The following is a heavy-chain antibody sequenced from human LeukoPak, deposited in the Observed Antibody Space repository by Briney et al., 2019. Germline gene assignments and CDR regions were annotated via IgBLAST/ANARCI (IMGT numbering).Heavy chain of an antibody. V-gene: IGHV3-23*01. CDR3: ARAAVGTRNGFDI. J-gene: IGHJ3*02. CDR2: ISGSGGNT. Sequence: GGSLRLSCAASGFTFSSYAMSWVRQAPGKGLEWVSAISGSGGNTYFADSVKGRFTISRDNSKNTLYLQMNSLRAEDTALYYCARAAVGTRNGFDIWGQGTMVTVSS. CDR1: GFTFSSYA. D-gene: IGHD6-13*01.